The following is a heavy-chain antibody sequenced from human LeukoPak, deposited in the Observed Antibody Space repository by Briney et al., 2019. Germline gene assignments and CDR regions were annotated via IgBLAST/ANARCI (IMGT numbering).Heavy chain of an antibody. CDR1: GFTFSSYA. CDR3: ARVVRYSSSWEDY. V-gene: IGHV3-23*01. J-gene: IGHJ4*02. Sequence: GGSLRLSCAASGFTFSSYAMSWVRQAPGKGLEWVSAISGSGGSTCYADSVKGRFTISRDNSKNTLYLQMNSLRAEDTAVYYCARVVRYSSSWEDYWGQGTLVTVSS. D-gene: IGHD6-13*01. CDR2: ISGSGGST.